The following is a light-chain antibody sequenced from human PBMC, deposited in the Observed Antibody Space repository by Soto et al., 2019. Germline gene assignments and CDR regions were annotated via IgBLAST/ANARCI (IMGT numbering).Light chain of an antibody. Sequence: EIVLTQSPATLSLSPGERATLSCRASQSVSNYFAWYQQKPVQAPRLLIYATSSRATGFPARFSGSGSGTDFTLTISRLEPEDFAVYSCQQYGSSPTTFGQGTRLEIK. V-gene: IGKV3-20*01. CDR1: QSVSNY. J-gene: IGKJ5*01. CDR3: QQYGSSPTT. CDR2: ATS.